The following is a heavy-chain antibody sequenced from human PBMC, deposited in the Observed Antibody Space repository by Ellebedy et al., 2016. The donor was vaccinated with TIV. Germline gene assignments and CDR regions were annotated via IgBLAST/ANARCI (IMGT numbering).Heavy chain of an antibody. CDR3: ATDRGRGYSYGYDPFAM. CDR2: VIPMFDTT. V-gene: IGHV1-69*06. CDR1: GDTFRNYA. D-gene: IGHD5-12*01. J-gene: IGHJ3*02. Sequence: AASVKVSCKASGDTFRNYAFSWVRQAPGQGLEWMGAVIPMFDTTAFAQKFQGRVTFTADKSMGTAYMELTRLTSDDTAVYYCATDRGRGYSYGYDPFAMWGQGTVVTVSS.